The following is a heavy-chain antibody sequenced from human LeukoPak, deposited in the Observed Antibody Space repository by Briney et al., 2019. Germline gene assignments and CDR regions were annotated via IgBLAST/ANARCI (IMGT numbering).Heavy chain of an antibody. CDR1: GGSISSDDYY. V-gene: IGHV4-30-4*01. Sequence: PSETLSLTCTVSGGSISSDDYYWSWIRLPPGKGLEWIGYIYYSGSTYYNPSLKGRVTISVDTSKNQFSLSLSSVTAADTAVYYCARVPGLRKDYRGAFDIWGQGTMVTVSS. J-gene: IGHJ3*02. CDR2: IYYSGST. CDR3: ARVPGLRKDYRGAFDI. D-gene: IGHD4-23*01.